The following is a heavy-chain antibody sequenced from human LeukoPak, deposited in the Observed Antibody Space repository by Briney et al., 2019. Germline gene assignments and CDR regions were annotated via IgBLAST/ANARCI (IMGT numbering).Heavy chain of an antibody. CDR2: INGDGSTT. Sequence: GGSLRLSCAASGFTFSSYWMHWVRHAPGKGLVWVSRINGDGSTTSYADSVKGRFTISRDNAKNTLYLQMNSLRAEDTAVYCCAVPGYSSAWGQGTLVTVSS. D-gene: IGHD6-19*01. V-gene: IGHV3-74*01. CDR3: AVPGYSSA. CDR1: GFTFSSYW. J-gene: IGHJ5*02.